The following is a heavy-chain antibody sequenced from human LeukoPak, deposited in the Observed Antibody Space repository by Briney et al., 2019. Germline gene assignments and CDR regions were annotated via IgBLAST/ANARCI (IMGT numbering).Heavy chain of an antibody. CDR3: ARLENGGGYNYGYFDL. D-gene: IGHD5-24*01. J-gene: IGHJ2*01. V-gene: IGHV5-51*01. Sequence: GESLKISCKGSGYSFTSYWIGWVRQLPGKGLEWMGIIYPGDSDTRYSPSFQGQVTISADKSISTAYLQWSSLKASDTAMYYCARLENGGGYNYGYFDLWGRGTLVTVSS. CDR1: GYSFTSYW. CDR2: IYPGDSDT.